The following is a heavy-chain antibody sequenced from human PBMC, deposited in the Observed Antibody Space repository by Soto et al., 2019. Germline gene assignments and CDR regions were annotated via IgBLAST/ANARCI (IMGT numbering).Heavy chain of an antibody. V-gene: IGHV4-59*01. CDR2: IYYSGST. CDR3: ARAFGSYWGYWFDP. CDR1: GGSISSYY. D-gene: IGHD2-8*02. J-gene: IGHJ5*02. Sequence: PSETLSLTCTVSGGSISSYYWSWIRQPPGKGLEWIGYIYYSGSTNYNPSLKSRVTISVDTSKNQFSLKLSSVTAADTAVYYCARAFGSYWGYWFDPWGQGTLVTVSS.